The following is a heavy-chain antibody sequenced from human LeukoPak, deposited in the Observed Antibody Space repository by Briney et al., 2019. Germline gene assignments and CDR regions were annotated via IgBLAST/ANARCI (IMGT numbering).Heavy chain of an antibody. CDR2: ISGSGGST. CDR3: AKPRRATVLYFDY. J-gene: IGHJ4*02. CDR1: GFTFSSYA. Sequence: QPGGSLRHSCAASGFTFSSYAMSWVRQAPGKGLEWVSAISGSGGSTYYADSVKGRFTISRDNSKNTLYLQMNSLRAEDTAVYYCAKPRRATVLYFDYWGQGTLVTVSS. V-gene: IGHV3-23*01. D-gene: IGHD4/OR15-4a*01.